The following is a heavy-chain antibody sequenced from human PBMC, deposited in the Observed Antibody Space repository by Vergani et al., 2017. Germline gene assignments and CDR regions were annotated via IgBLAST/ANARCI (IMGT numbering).Heavy chain of an antibody. CDR1: GFTFSSYD. CDR2: IGTAGDT. J-gene: IGHJ4*02. V-gene: IGHV3-13*01. CDR3: AKGLLATVTTTYYFDY. D-gene: IGHD4-11*01. Sequence: EVQLVESGGGLVQPGGSLRLSCAASGFTFSSYDMYWVRQATGKGLEWVSAIGTAGDTYYPGSVKGRFTISRENAKNSLYLQMNSLRAGDTAVYYCAKGLLATVTTTYYFDYWGQGTLVTVSS.